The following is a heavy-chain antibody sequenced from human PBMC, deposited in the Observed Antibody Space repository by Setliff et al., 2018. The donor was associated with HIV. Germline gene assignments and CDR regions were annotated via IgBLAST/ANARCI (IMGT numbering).Heavy chain of an antibody. J-gene: IGHJ4*02. V-gene: IGHV4-39*01. CDR1: GGSIRTGAYY. D-gene: IGHD5-12*01. Sequence: SETLSLTCTVSGGSIRTGAYYWGWIRQPPGKGLEWIGSIYYDGRTFYKPSRKSRLTISVDTSKNQFSLNLNSVTAADTAVYYCARLGAEGFSDYDWVDYWGQGTLVTVSS. CDR3: ARLGAEGFSDYDWVDY. CDR2: IYYDGRT.